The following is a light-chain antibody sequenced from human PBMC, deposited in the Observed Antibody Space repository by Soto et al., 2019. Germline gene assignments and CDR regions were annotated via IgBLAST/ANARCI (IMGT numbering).Light chain of an antibody. CDR2: GNN. Sequence: QSVLTQSPSVSGAPGQRVTISCTGRISNIGAGYDVHWYQQLPGTAPKLLIYGNNNRPSGVPDRFSGSTSGTSASLVITGLQAADEADYYCQSYDTSLSGSRVFGGGTKLTVL. J-gene: IGLJ2*01. CDR1: ISNIGAGYD. CDR3: QSYDTSLSGSRV. V-gene: IGLV1-40*01.